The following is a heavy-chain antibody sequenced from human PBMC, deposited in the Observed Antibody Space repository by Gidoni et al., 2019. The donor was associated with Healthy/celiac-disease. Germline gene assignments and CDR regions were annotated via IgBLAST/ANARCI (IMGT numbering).Heavy chain of an antibody. J-gene: IGHJ4*02. CDR1: GGTFSSYT. V-gene: IGHV1-69*08. CDR3: ARDLRGTSSHSDY. D-gene: IGHD6-13*01. Sequence: QVQLVQSGAEVKKPGSSVKVSCKASGGTFSSYTISWVRQAPGQGLEWMGRIIPILGIANYAQKFQGRVTITADKSTSTAYMELSSLRSEDTAVYYCARDLRGTSSHSDYWGQGTLVTVSS. CDR2: IIPILGIA.